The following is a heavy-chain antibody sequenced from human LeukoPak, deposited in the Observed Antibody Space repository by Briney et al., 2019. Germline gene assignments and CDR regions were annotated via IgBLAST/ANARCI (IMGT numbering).Heavy chain of an antibody. D-gene: IGHD5-24*01. CDR1: GFTFSNYW. CDR3: ARASDPWLQLT. J-gene: IGHJ5*02. Sequence: PGGSLRLSCAASGFTFSNYWMIWVRQAPGKGLEWVGNIKQDESEKRYADSVRGRFSISRDNAQTSLYLQMNSLRAEDTAVYYCARASDPWLQLTWGQGTLVTVSS. V-gene: IGHV3-7*05. CDR2: IKQDESEK.